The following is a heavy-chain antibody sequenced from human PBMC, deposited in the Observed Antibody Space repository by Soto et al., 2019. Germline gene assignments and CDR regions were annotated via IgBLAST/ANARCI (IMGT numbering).Heavy chain of an antibody. CDR1: GYTFTSYG. V-gene: IGHV1-24*01. CDR2: FDPEDGET. J-gene: IGHJ5*02. Sequence: PSAKVSCKDSGYTFTSYGISWVRQAPGKGLEWMGGFDPEDGETIYAQKFQGRVTMTEDTSTDTAYMELSSLRSEDTAVYYCAIPITVTSDGRFRNWFDPWGQGTLVTVSS. D-gene: IGHD4-17*01. CDR3: AIPITVTSDGRFRNWFDP.